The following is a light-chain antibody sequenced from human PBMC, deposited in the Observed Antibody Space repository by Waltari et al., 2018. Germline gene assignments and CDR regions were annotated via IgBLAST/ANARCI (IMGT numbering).Light chain of an antibody. J-gene: IGLJ3*02. V-gene: IGLV1-40*01. CDR3: QSYDTSLSVV. Sequence: QSVLTQPPSVSGAPGQRVTISCTGSGSNIGAGYDVHWYQQLPRAAPKLLIYVSPSLPLGVPARFFGSTSGTSASLAIIGLQAEDEADYYCQSYDTSLSVVFGGGTKLTVL. CDR2: VSP. CDR1: GSNIGAGYD.